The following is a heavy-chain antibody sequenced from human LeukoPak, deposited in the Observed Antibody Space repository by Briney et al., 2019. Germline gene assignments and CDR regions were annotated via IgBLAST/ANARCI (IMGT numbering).Heavy chain of an antibody. CDR3: ARLPHRYSSSWYGYYYYGMDV. Sequence: SETLSLTCTVSGGSISSGGYYWSWIRQHPGKGLEWIGYIYYSGSTNYNPSLKSRVTISVDTSKNQFSLKLSSVTAADTAVYYCARLPHRYSSSWYGYYYYGMDVWGQGTTVTVS. CDR2: IYYSGST. D-gene: IGHD6-13*01. CDR1: GGSISSGGYY. V-gene: IGHV4-31*03. J-gene: IGHJ6*02.